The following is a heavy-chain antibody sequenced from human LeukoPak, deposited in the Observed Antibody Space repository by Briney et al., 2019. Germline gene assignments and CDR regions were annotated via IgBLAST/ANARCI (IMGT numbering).Heavy chain of an antibody. CDR2: ISGSSVTI. CDR1: GFTFSGLI. V-gene: IGHV3-48*04. J-gene: IGHJ4*02. Sequence: GGSLRLSCVASGFTFSGLIMNWVRQAPGKGLEWVAYISGSSVTINYADSVKGRFTISRDNAKNSVYLQMDSLRVGDTAVYYCVRGRSPADYWGQGTLVTVSS. CDR3: VRGRSPADY.